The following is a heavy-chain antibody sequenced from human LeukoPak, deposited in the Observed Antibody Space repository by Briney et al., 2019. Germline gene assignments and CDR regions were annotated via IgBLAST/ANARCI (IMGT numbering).Heavy chain of an antibody. V-gene: IGHV1-69*06. CDR3: ANPLLQRVFNSMRYWYFDL. CDR1: GGTFSSYA. J-gene: IGHJ2*01. Sequence: SVKVSCKASGGTFSSYAISWVRQAPGQGLEWMGGIIPIFGTANYAQKFQGRVTITADKSTSTAYMELSSLRSEDTAVYYCANPLLQRVFNSMRYWYFDLWGRGTRVTVSS. D-gene: IGHD2/OR15-2a*01. CDR2: IIPIFGTA.